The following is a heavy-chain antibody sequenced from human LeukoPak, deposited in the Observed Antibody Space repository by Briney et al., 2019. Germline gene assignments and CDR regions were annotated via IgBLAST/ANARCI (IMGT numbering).Heavy chain of an antibody. Sequence: PSETLSLTCTVSGGSISSYYWSWIRQPPGKGLEWIGYIYYSGSTNYNPSLKSRVTISVDTSKNQFSLKLRSVTAADTAVYYCARSERQLVLDYWGQGTLVTVSS. V-gene: IGHV4-59*01. J-gene: IGHJ4*02. CDR1: GGSISSYY. CDR2: IYYSGST. D-gene: IGHD6-6*01. CDR3: ARSERQLVLDY.